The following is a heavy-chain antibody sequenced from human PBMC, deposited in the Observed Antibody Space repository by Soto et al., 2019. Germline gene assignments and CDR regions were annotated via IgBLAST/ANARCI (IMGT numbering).Heavy chain of an antibody. CDR3: ASDSGYGSYYYYGMDV. CDR1: GGSISSSSYY. V-gene: IGHV4-39*01. J-gene: IGHJ6*02. D-gene: IGHD5-12*01. CDR2: IYYSGST. Sequence: SSETLSLTCTVSGGSISSSSYYWGWIRQPPGKGLERIGSIYYSGSTYYNPSLKSRVTISVDTSKYQFSLKLSSVTAADSSVYYCASDSGYGSYYYYGMDVWGQGTTVTVSS.